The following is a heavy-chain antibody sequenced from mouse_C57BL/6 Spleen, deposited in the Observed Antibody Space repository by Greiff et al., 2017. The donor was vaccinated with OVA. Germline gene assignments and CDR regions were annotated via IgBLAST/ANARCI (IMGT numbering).Heavy chain of an antibody. CDR1: GYTFTSYW. D-gene: IGHD2-1*01. CDR2: IDPSDSET. CDR3: ARGVIYYGNCGYWYFDV. V-gene: IGHV1-52*01. J-gene: IGHJ1*03. Sequence: QVQLQQPGAELVRPGSSVKLSCKASGYTFTSYWMHWVKQRPIQGLEWIGNIDPSDSETHYNQKFKDKATLTVDKSSSTAYMQLSSLTSEDSAVYYCARGVIYYGNCGYWYFDVWGTGTTVTVSS.